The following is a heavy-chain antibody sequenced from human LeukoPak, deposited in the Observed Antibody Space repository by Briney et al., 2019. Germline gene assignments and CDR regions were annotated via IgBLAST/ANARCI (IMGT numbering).Heavy chain of an antibody. V-gene: IGHV3-74*01. CDR2: INSDGTNT. CDR1: GTTFPDHG. D-gene: IGHD3-3*01. J-gene: IGHJ4*02. Sequence: VGSLRLSCAAPGTTFPDHGMSWVRQAPGKGLVWVSRINSDGTNTYYADSVKGRFTISRDNTKNTLHLQMNSLRTEDTAVYYCARDRAAFGVVQVGYWGQGTLVTVSS. CDR3: ARDRAAFGVVQVGY.